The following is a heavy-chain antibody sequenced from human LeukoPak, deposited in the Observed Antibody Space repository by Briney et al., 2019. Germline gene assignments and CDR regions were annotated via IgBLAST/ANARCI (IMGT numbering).Heavy chain of an antibody. Sequence: GGSLRLSCAASGFTFSSYWMHWVRQAPGKGLVWISRINSDGSSTSYADSVKGRFTISRDNAKNTLYLQMNSLRAEDTAVYYCARDGRYFDWFYSAYYYYYSMDVWGKGTTVTVSS. CDR1: GFTFSSYW. CDR3: ARDGRYFDWFYSAYYYYYSMDV. CDR2: INSDGSST. J-gene: IGHJ6*04. V-gene: IGHV3-74*01. D-gene: IGHD3-9*01.